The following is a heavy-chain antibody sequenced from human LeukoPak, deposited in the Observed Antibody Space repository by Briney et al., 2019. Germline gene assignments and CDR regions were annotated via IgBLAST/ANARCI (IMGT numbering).Heavy chain of an antibody. CDR2: INHSGST. CDR1: GGSFSGYY. J-gene: IGHJ5*02. Sequence: SETLSLTCAVYGGSFSGYYWSWIRQPPGKGLEWIGEINHSGSTNYNPSLKSRVTISVDTSKNQFSLKLSSVTAADTAVYYCAREPYSSSWYRWFDPWGQGTLVTVSS. V-gene: IGHV4-34*01. D-gene: IGHD6-13*01. CDR3: AREPYSSSWYRWFDP.